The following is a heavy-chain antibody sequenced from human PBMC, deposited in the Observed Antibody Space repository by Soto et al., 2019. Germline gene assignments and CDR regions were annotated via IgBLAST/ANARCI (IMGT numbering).Heavy chain of an antibody. CDR3: ATDYYDSSGLPLDI. V-gene: IGHV1-18*01. Sequence: ASVKVSCKASGYTFNSYGISWVRQAPGQGLEWMGWISAYNGNTNYAQKFQERVTITRDMSTSTAYMELSSLRSEDTAVYYCATDYYDSSGLPLDIWGQGTMVTVSS. CDR1: GYTFNSYG. D-gene: IGHD3-22*01. CDR2: ISAYNGNT. J-gene: IGHJ3*02.